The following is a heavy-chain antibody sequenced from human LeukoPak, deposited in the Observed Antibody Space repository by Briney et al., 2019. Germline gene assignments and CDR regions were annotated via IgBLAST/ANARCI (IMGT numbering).Heavy chain of an antibody. Sequence: SETLSLTCTVSGGSISSSSYYWGWIRQPPGKGLEWIGSIYYSGSTYYNPSLKSRVTISVDTSKNQFSLKLSSVTAADTAAYYCARLSAAGRNFDYWGQGTLVTVSS. CDR1: GGSISSSSYY. J-gene: IGHJ4*02. CDR2: IYYSGST. CDR3: ARLSAAGRNFDY. D-gene: IGHD6-13*01. V-gene: IGHV4-39*01.